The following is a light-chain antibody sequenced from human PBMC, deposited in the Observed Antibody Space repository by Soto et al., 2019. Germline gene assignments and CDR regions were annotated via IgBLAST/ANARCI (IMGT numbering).Light chain of an antibody. J-gene: IGLJ7*01. CDR3: GTWDSSLSAHAV. Sequence: QSVLTQPPSVSAAPGQKVTISCSGSSSNIGNNYVSWYQQLPGSAPKLLIYENNKRPSGIPDRFSGSKSGTSATLGITGLQTGDEAEYYCGTWDSSLSAHAVFGGGTKLTVL. CDR2: ENN. V-gene: IGLV1-51*02. CDR1: SSNIGNNY.